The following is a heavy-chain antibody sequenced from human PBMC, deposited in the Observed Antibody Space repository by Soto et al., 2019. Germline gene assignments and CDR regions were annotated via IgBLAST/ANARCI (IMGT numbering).Heavy chain of an antibody. CDR3: ARTSSSWYSFYFDY. CDR2: IYSGGST. D-gene: IGHD6-13*01. V-gene: IGHV3-53*01. CDR1: GFTVSSNY. Sequence: EVQLVESGGGLIQPGGSLRLSCAASGFTVSSNYMSWVRQAPGKGLEWVSVIYSGGSTYYADSVKGRFTISRDNSKNTLYLQMNSLRAEDTAVYYCARTSSSWYSFYFDYWGQVTLVTVSS. J-gene: IGHJ4*02.